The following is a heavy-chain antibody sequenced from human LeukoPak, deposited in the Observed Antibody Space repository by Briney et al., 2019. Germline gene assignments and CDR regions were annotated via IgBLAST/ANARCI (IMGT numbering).Heavy chain of an antibody. CDR3: ARRYFEY. V-gene: IGHV3-7*03. Sequence: PGGSLRLSCAASGFTFRSYWMHWVRQAPGKGLEWVANIKQDGSEKYYVDSVKGRFTISRDNAKNALYLQMNSLRAEDTAVYYCARRYFEYWGQGTLVTVSS. CDR2: IKQDGSEK. CDR1: GFTFRSYW. J-gene: IGHJ4*02.